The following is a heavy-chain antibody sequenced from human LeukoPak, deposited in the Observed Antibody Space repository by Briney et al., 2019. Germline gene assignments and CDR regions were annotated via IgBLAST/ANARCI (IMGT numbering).Heavy chain of an antibody. Sequence: GGSLRLSCAASGFTFSDYYMSWIRQAPGKGLEWVSSIGTSTSYIYYADSVKGRFTISRDNAKNSLYLQMNSLRAEDTAVYYCARGGRGVNYYYMDVWGKGTTVTVSS. V-gene: IGHV3-11*06. J-gene: IGHJ6*03. CDR2: IGTSTSYI. CDR1: GFTFSDYY. D-gene: IGHD3-3*01. CDR3: ARGGRGVNYYYMDV.